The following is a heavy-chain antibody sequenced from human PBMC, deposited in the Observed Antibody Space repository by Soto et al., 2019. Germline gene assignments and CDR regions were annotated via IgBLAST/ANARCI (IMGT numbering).Heavy chain of an antibody. D-gene: IGHD3-3*01. CDR2: MNPNSGNT. CDR3: ARSQYDFWSGPGRV. CDR1: GYTFTSYD. V-gene: IGHV1-8*01. J-gene: IGHJ4*02. Sequence: ASVKVSCKASGYTFTSYDINWVRQATGQGLEWMGWMNPNSGNTGYAQKFQGRVTMTRNTSISTAYMELSSLRSEGTAVYYCARSQYDFWSGPGRVWGQGTLVTVSS.